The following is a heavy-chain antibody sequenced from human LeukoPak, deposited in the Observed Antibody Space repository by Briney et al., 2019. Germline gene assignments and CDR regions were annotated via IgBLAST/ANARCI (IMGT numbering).Heavy chain of an antibody. V-gene: IGHV4-34*01. CDR1: GGSFSGYY. J-gene: IGHJ3*02. Sequence: SETLSLTCAVYGGSFSGYYWSWIRQPPGKGLEWIGEINHSGSTNYNPSLKSRVTISVDTSKNQFSLKLSSVTAADTAVYYCASFSGGIQPFDAFDIWGQGTMVTVSS. CDR3: ASFSGGIQPFDAFDI. D-gene: IGHD2-15*01. CDR2: INHSGST.